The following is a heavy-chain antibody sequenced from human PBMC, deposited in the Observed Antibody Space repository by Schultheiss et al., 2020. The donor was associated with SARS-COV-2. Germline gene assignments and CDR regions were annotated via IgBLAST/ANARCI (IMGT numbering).Heavy chain of an antibody. V-gene: IGHV3-7*01. CDR1: GFTFSTYW. CDR2: IKPDGGEL. J-gene: IGHJ4*02. Sequence: GGSLRLSCAASGFTFSTYWMTWVRQAPGKGLEWVANIKPDGGELDYVDSVKGRFTISRDNAGNSLYLQMNSLRDEDTAVYYCARAGHDFDYWGQGALVTVSS. D-gene: IGHD1-14*01. CDR3: ARAGHDFDY.